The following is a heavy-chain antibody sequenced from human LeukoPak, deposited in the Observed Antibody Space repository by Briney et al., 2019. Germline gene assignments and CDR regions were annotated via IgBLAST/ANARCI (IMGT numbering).Heavy chain of an antibody. D-gene: IGHD6-13*01. CDR3: AKYPGYPTRWFEP. J-gene: IGHJ5*02. CDR2: IFYSGST. CDR1: GGSITSYY. Sequence: PSETLSLTCTVSGGSITSYYWSWIRQPPGKRLEWIGYIFYSGSTNYNPSLESRVSISIDTSKNQFSLKLSSLTAAVTAVYYRAKYPGYPTRWFEPWGQGTLVTVSS. V-gene: IGHV4-59*01.